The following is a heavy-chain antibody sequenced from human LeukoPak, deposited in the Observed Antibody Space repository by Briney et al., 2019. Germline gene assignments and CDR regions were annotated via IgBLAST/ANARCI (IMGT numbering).Heavy chain of an antibody. V-gene: IGHV1-2*02. Sequence: GASVKVSFKASGYTFTGYYIHWVRQAPGQGLEWMGWINPNSGATNYAQKIQGRVTMTRDTSISTAYMELSRLRSDDTAVYYCARGLDLYPGYSYGQNWFDPWGQGTLVTVSS. J-gene: IGHJ5*02. CDR2: INPNSGAT. CDR3: ARGLDLYPGYSYGQNWFDP. CDR1: GYTFTGYY. D-gene: IGHD5-18*01.